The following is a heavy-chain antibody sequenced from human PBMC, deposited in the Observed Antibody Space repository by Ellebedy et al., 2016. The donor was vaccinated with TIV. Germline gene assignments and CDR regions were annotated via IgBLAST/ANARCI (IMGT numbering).Heavy chain of an antibody. V-gene: IGHV4-59*01. D-gene: IGHD3-10*01. CDR3: AIDRVVRGVISDYYYYGMDV. J-gene: IGHJ6*02. CDR1: GGSISSDY. CDR2: MYYSGST. Sequence: MPSETLSLTCTVSGGSISSDYWSWIRQPPGKGLEWIGYMYYSGSTSYNPSLKSRVTISLDTSKKQFSLRLSSVTAADTAVYYCAIDRVVRGVISDYYYYGMDVWGQGTTVTVSS.